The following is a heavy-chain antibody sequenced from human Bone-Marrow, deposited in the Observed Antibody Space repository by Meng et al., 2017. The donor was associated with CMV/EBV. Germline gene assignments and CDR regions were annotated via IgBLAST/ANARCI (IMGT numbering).Heavy chain of an antibody. Sequence: EVQLLEAGGGFVQPGGSLRLPCAASGFTFSNYAMDWVRQAPGKGLEWVSTISQSGDATYYADSVQGRFTISRDNSKNTLFLQMNSLRADDTAVYYCGRSNHFDYWGQGTLVTVSS. CDR3: GRSNHFDY. V-gene: IGHV3-23*01. J-gene: IGHJ4*02. D-gene: IGHD1-14*01. CDR1: GFTFSNYA. CDR2: ISQSGDAT.